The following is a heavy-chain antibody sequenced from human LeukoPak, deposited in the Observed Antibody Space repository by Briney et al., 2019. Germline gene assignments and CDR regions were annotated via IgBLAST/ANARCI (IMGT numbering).Heavy chain of an antibody. D-gene: IGHD3-10*01. CDR1: GGSFSGYY. CDR3: ARQSDNYYGSGSYPDY. CDR2: INHSAST. Sequence: PSETLSLTCAVYGGSFSGYYWSWIRQSPGKGLEWIGEINHSASTNYNPSLKSLVTISVDTSKNQFSLKLRSVTAEDTAVYYCARQSDNYYGSGSYPDYWGQGTLVTFYS. J-gene: IGHJ4*02. V-gene: IGHV4-34*01.